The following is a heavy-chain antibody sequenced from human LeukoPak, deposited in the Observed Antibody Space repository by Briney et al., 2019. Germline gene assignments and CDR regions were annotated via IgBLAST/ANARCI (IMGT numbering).Heavy chain of an antibody. D-gene: IGHD3-16*02. V-gene: IGHV1-24*01. J-gene: IGHJ5*02. CDR2: FDHEDVDS. Sequence: GASVKVSCKVSGYTLTELSMHWVRQAPGKGLEWMGGFDHEDVDSIYAQKVQGRVTMTEYTSTDTASMELSSLRAEDTAVYYCARGRDDYVWASYRSNWFDLWGQGALVTVSS. CDR3: ARGRDDYVWASYRSNWFDL. CDR1: GYTLTELS.